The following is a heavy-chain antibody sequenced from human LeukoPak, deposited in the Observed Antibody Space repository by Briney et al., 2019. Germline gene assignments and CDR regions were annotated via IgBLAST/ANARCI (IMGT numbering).Heavy chain of an antibody. CDR2: ISAYNGNT. CDR1: GYTFTSYG. D-gene: IGHD2-15*01. CDR3: ARDYWEYSSGDSCGNAFDI. J-gene: IGHJ3*02. V-gene: IGHV1-18*01. Sequence: GASVKVSCKASGYTFTSYGISWVRQAPGQGLEWMGWISAYNGNTNYAQKLQGRVTMTTDTSTSTAYMELRSLRSDDTAVYYCARDYWEYSSGDSCGNAFDIWGQGTMVTVSS.